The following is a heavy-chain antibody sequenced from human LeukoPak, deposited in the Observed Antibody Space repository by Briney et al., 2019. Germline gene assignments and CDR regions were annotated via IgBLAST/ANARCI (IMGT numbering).Heavy chain of an antibody. J-gene: IGHJ4*02. CDR3: ARSANPCSGGSCYWYYFDY. Sequence: PGGSLRLSCAASGFTFSSYAMSWVRQAPGKGLEWVSAISGSGGSTYYADSVKGRFTISRDNSKNTLYLQMNSLRAEDTAVYYCARSANPCSGGSCYWYYFDYWGQGTLVTVSS. CDR2: ISGSGGST. D-gene: IGHD2-15*01. CDR1: GFTFSSYA. V-gene: IGHV3-23*01.